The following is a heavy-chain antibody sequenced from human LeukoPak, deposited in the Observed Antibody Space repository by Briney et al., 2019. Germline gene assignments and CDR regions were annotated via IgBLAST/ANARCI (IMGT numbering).Heavy chain of an antibody. V-gene: IGHV3-23*01. CDR2: ISGSGATT. J-gene: IGHJ5*02. Sequence: PGGSLRLSCAASGFTFSSYAMSWVRQAPGKGLEWVSAISGSGATTYYAKSVKGRSTNSRDNSKNPLYLKMSTLRAEGTAVYYCAKGDSSSCDNLWFDIWGQGTLVTVST. D-gene: IGHD6-13*01. CDR3: AKGDSSSCDNLWFDI. CDR1: GFTFSSYA.